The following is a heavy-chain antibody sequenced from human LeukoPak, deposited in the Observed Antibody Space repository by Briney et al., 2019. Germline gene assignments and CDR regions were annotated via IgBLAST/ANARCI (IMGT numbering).Heavy chain of an antibody. CDR2: IDHSGST. CDR1: GYSISSGYY. Sequence: PSETLSLTCSVSGYSISSGYYSGWIRQPPGKGLEWIGSIDHSGSTYYNPSLKSRVTISVVTSKNQFSLKLRSVTAADTAVYYCARDSALAQAVMFDYWGQGTLVTVSS. D-gene: IGHD6-19*01. V-gene: IGHV4-38-2*02. CDR3: ARDSALAQAVMFDY. J-gene: IGHJ4*02.